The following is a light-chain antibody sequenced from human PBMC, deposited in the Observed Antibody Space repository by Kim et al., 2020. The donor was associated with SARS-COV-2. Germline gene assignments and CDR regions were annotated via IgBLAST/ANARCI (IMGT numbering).Light chain of an antibody. CDR1: QSVSSN. Sequence: VSPGERVTLSCRASQSVSSNLAWYQQKPGQAPRLLIYGTSTRATGIPARFSGSGSGTEFTLTISSLQSEDFALYYCQQYNNWPLTFGGGTKVDIK. CDR2: GTS. V-gene: IGKV3-15*01. J-gene: IGKJ4*01. CDR3: QQYNNWPLT.